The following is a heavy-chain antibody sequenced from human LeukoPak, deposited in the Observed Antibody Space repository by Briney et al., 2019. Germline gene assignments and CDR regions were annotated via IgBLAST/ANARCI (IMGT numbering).Heavy chain of an antibody. D-gene: IGHD3-10*01. Sequence: SETLSLTCTVSGGPISSYYWSWIRQPPGKGLEWIGFFYYSGSTNYNPSLKSRVTISVDTSKNQFSLKLSSVTAADTAVYYCARGRFGKIFVYWGQGTLVTVSS. CDR1: GGPISSYY. J-gene: IGHJ4*02. V-gene: IGHV4-59*01. CDR3: ARGRFGKIFVY. CDR2: FYYSGST.